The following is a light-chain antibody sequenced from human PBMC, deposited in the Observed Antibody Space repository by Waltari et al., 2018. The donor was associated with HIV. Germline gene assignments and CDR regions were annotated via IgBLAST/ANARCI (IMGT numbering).Light chain of an antibody. CDR1: KLGDKY. J-gene: IGLJ2*01. CDR3: RAWDSSTVV. Sequence: SYELTQPPSVSVSPGQTASITCSGDKLGDKYACWYQQKPGQSPVLLIYADSRRPSGCPDRFSGSKSVNTATLTIRGTQAMDEADYYCRAWDSSTVVFGGGTKLTVL. V-gene: IGLV3-1*01. CDR2: ADS.